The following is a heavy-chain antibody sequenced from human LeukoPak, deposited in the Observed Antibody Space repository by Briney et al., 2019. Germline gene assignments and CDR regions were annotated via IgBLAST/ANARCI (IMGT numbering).Heavy chain of an antibody. D-gene: IGHD3-16*01. J-gene: IGHJ4*02. CDR3: ARDLGIYGGFDY. CDR1: GGSISSGGYS. Sequence: PSETLSLTCAVSGGSISSGGYSWSWIRQPPGKGLEWIGYIYHSGSTYYNPSLKSRVTISVDRSKNQFSLKLSSVTAADTAVYYCARDLGIYGGFDYWGQGTLVTVSS. CDR2: IYHSGST. V-gene: IGHV4-30-2*01.